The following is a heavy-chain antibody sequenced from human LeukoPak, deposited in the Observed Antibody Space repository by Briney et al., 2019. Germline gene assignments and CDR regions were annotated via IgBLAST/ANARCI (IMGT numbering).Heavy chain of an antibody. V-gene: IGHV3-53*01. D-gene: IGHD5-24*01. CDR3: ARGPDVDGYIHAPFDP. Sequence: GGSLRLSCAASGFSLWRHYMNWVRQAPGKGLKWVALSYSGGSTYYADSVKGRFTISRDNSKNMLYLEMNSLRVEDSAVYYCARGPDVDGYIHAPFDPWGQGTLVTVSS. J-gene: IGHJ5*02. CDR2: SYSGGST. CDR1: GFSLWRHY.